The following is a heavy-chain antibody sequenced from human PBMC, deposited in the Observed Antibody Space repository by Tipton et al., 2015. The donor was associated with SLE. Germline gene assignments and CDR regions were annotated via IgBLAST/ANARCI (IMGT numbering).Heavy chain of an antibody. J-gene: IGHJ4*02. D-gene: IGHD5-12*01. CDR1: GGSISSTNYN. V-gene: IGHV4-39*07. CDR3: ARRHYSGPFHS. CDR2: IYYSGST. Sequence: TLSLTCTVSGGSISSTNYNWGWIRQPPGKGLEWTGSIYYSGSTYYNPSLKSRVTISIDTSKNQLSLRLNSVTAADTAVYYCARRHYSGPFHSWGQGALVTVSS.